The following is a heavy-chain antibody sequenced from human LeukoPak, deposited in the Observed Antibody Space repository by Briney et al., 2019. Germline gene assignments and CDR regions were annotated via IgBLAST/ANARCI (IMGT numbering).Heavy chain of an antibody. J-gene: IGHJ3*02. Sequence: GGSLRLSCAASRFTFSSYGMNWVRQAPGKGLEWVAFIRYDGSNKYYAESVKGRFTISRDNSKNTLYLHMNSLRAEDTAVYYCARWSGNAFDIWGQGTMVTVSS. CDR3: ARWSGNAFDI. V-gene: IGHV3-30*02. CDR1: RFTFSSYG. CDR2: IRYDGSNK. D-gene: IGHD3-10*02.